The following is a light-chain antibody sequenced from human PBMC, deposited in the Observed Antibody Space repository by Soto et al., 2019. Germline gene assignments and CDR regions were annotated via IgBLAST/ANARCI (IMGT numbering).Light chain of an antibody. Sequence: QSVLTQPPSVSGAPGQRVTISCTGRNSNIGAGFGVQWYQQFPRTAPRLLIYSNTNRPSGVPDRFSASKSGTSASLAITGLRAEDEADYYCQSFDINVLALIFGVGTKLTVL. CDR2: SNT. V-gene: IGLV1-40*01. CDR3: QSFDINVLALI. J-gene: IGLJ2*01. CDR1: NSNIGAGFG.